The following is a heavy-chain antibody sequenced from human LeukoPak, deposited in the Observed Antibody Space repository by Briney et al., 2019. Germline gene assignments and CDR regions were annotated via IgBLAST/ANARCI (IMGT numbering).Heavy chain of an antibody. Sequence: ASVKVSCKASGYTFTSYGISWVRQAPGQGLEWMGWISAYNGNTNYAQKLQGRVTMTTDTSTSTAYMELRSLRSDDTAVYYCARWALEYSGSFPSHFDYWGQGTLVTVSS. CDR3: ARWALEYSGSFPSHFDY. D-gene: IGHD6-6*01. CDR1: GYTFTSYG. CDR2: ISAYNGNT. J-gene: IGHJ4*02. V-gene: IGHV1-18*01.